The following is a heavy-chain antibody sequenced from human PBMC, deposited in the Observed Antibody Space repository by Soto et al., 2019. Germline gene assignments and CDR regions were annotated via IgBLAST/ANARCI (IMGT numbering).Heavy chain of an antibody. D-gene: IGHD2-15*01. V-gene: IGHV1-69*12. CDR2: IIPIFGTA. J-gene: IGHJ6*04. CDR1: GCTFRSDA. CDR3: ASPGTVGYCSGGSCYSRVGMDV. Sequence: QVQLVQYGAEVKKPGSSVKVSCKASGCTFRSDAISWVRQAPGQGLEWMGGIIPIFGTANYAQKFQGRLTIPADESTSTAYMELSSLRSEVRAVYYCASPGTVGYCSGGSCYSRVGMDVWGEWSRVTFSS.